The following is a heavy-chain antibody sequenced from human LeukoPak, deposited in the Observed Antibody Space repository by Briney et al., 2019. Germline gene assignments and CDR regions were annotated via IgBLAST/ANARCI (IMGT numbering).Heavy chain of an antibody. V-gene: IGHV4-59*01. CDR3: AREDYGGNSGWFDP. CDR1: GGSISSYY. J-gene: IGHJ5*02. Sequence: PSETLSPTCTVSGGSISSYYWSWIRQPPGKGLEWIGYIYYSGSTNYNPSLKSRVTISVDTSKNQFSLKLSSVTAADTAVYYCAREDYGGNSGWFDPWGQGTLVTVSS. D-gene: IGHD4-23*01. CDR2: IYYSGST.